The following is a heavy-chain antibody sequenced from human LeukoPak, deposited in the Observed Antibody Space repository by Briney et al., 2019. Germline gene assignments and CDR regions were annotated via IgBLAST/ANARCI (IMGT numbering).Heavy chain of an antibody. CDR2: INSDGSST. CDR1: GFTFSSYW. Sequence: GGSLRLSCAASGFTFSSYWMHWVRQAPGKGLVWVSRINSDGSSTSYADSVKGRFTISRDNAKNSLYLQMNSLRAEDTAVYYCARAYPGIAAAEWGQGTLVTVSS. CDR3: ARAYPGIAAAE. J-gene: IGHJ4*02. V-gene: IGHV3-74*01. D-gene: IGHD6-13*01.